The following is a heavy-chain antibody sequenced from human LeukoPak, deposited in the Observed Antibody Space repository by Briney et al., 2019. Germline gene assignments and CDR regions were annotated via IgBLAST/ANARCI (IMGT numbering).Heavy chain of an antibody. CDR3: ARSLPYGTTWYGRSDF. D-gene: IGHD6-13*01. CDR2: IKQDGSEK. Sequence: GGSLRLSCAASGFTFSNLWMSWVRQAPGKGLKWVANIKQDGSEKYYVDSVKGRFTISRDNAMNSLYLQMNSLRAEDTAIYYCARSLPYGTTWYGRSDFWGQGTLVTVSS. J-gene: IGHJ4*02. V-gene: IGHV3-7*03. CDR1: GFTFSNLW.